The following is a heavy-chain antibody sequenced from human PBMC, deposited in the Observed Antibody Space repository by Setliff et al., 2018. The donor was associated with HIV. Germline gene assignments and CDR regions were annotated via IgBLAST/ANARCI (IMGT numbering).Heavy chain of an antibody. J-gene: IGHJ3*02. V-gene: IGHV5-51*01. D-gene: IGHD3-22*01. CDR1: GYSFTGYW. CDR3: ARHSHYDRSGYYYHKMPDDAFDI. CDR2: IYPGDSDT. Sequence: GESLKISCKASGYSFTGYWIGWARQMPGKGLEWMGIIYPGDSDTRYSPSFQGQVTISTDKSISTAFLQWSSLKASDTAMYYCARHSHYDRSGYYYHKMPDDAFDIWGQETMVTVSS.